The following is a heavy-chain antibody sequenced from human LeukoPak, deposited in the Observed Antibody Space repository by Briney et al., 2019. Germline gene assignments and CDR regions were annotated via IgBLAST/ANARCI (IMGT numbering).Heavy chain of an antibody. V-gene: IGHV4-39*07. CDR2: IYYSGTT. CDR1: GGSISSSSRY. J-gene: IGHJ4*02. D-gene: IGHD4-17*01. CDR3: ARAGYGDSDFDY. Sequence: SETLSLTCTLSGGSISSSSRYWGWIRQPPGKGLEWIGSIYYSGTTYYNPSLKSRVTISVDTSKNQFSLKLSSVTAADTAVYYCARAGYGDSDFDYWGQGTLVTVSS.